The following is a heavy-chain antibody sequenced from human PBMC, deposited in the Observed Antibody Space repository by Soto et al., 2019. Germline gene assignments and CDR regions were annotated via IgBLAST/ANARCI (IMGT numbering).Heavy chain of an antibody. CDR2: LWSAGNT. J-gene: IGHJ6*02. CDR3: AREAPMDV. Sequence: DVRVVESGGNLIQPGGSLRLSCAASRFTVSSKYMSWVRQAPGKGLEWVSVLWSAGNTYYADSVRGRFTISRDNSKNMLFLEMSSLTADDTAVYYCAREAPMDVWGQGTTVTVSS. CDR1: RFTVSSKY. V-gene: IGHV3-53*02.